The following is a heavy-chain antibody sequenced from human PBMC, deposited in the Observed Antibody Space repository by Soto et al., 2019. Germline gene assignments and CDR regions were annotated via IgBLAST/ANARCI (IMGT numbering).Heavy chain of an antibody. CDR2: IIPIFGTA. D-gene: IGHD1-26*01. J-gene: IGHJ6*02. CDR3: ARGSSSYTGYYYGMDV. CDR1: GGTFSSYA. Sequence: SVKVSCKASGGTFSSYAISWVRQAPGQGLEWMGGIIPIFGTANYAQKFQGRVTITADESTSTAYMELSSLRSEDTAVYYCARGSSSYTGYYYGMDVWGQGTTVTVSS. V-gene: IGHV1-69*13.